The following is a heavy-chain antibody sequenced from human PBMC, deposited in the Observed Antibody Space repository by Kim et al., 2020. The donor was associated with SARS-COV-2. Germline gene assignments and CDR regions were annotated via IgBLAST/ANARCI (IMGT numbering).Heavy chain of an antibody. D-gene: IGHD3-10*01. CDR1: GDSINTAGYY. CDR3: AREVDFFGSGSYSDS. Sequence: SETLSLTCTVSGDSINTAGYYWSWIRQHPGKGLEWIGYVSYSGSAYYNPSLQSRLALSIDTSENQFSLKLISLTAADTAVYFCAREVDFFGSGSYSDSWGQGTLVTVSS. CDR2: VSYSGSA. J-gene: IGHJ4*02. V-gene: IGHV4-31*03.